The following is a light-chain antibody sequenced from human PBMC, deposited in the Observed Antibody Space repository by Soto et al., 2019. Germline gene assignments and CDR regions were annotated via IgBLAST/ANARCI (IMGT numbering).Light chain of an antibody. CDR3: QSYDSSLSAVV. V-gene: IGLV1-40*01. CDR2: GNS. J-gene: IGLJ3*02. CDR1: SSNIGAGYD. Sequence: QSVLTQPPSASVAPGQRVTISCTGSSSNIGAGYDVHWYQQLPGTAPILLIYGNSNRPSGVPDRFSGSKSGTSASLAITGLQAEDEADYYCQSYDSSLSAVVFGGGTKLTVL.